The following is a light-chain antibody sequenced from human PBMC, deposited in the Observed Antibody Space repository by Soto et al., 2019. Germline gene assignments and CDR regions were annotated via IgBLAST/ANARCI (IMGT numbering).Light chain of an antibody. CDR2: AAS. Sequence: DIQMTQSPSSLSASVGDRVTITCRASQSISSYLNWYQQKPGKAPKLLIYAASSLQSGVPSRFSGSGSGTDFTLTISSLQPEDFATYYCQQRQTFGQGTKVEIE. V-gene: IGKV1-39*01. CDR3: QQRQT. J-gene: IGKJ1*01. CDR1: QSISSY.